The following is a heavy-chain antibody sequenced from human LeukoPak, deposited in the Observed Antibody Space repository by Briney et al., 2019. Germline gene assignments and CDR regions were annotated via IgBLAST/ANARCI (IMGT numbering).Heavy chain of an antibody. CDR2: ISSSSSCI. J-gene: IGHJ3*02. CDR1: GFTFSRHS. V-gene: IGHV3-21*01. Sequence: PGGSLRLSCAASGFTFSRHSVNWVRQAPGKGLEWVSSISSSSSCIYYADSVKGRFTISRDNAKNSLYLQMNSLRAEDTAVYYCARDSGNYLDAFDIWGQGTMVTVSS. D-gene: IGHD1-7*01. CDR3: ARDSGNYLDAFDI.